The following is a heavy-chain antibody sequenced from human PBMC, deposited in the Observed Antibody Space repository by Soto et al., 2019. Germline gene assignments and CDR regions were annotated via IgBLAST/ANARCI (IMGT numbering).Heavy chain of an antibody. V-gene: IGHV3-48*02. CDR2: ISDSSSTI. D-gene: IGHD3-22*01. CDR3: ARDAYHDSSGDSLDY. Sequence: EVQLVESGGGLVQPGGSLRLSCAASGFTFSTYSMNWVRQAPGKGLEWVSYISDSSSTIYYADSVKGRFTFSRDNAKNSLDLQMSGLRYEDTAVYDCARDAYHDSSGDSLDYWGQGTLVTVSS. CDR1: GFTFSTYS. J-gene: IGHJ4*02.